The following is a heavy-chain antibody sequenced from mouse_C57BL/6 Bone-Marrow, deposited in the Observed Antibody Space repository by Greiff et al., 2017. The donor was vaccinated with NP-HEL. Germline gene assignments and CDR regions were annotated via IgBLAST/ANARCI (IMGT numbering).Heavy chain of an antibody. CDR2: INYDGSST. J-gene: IGHJ2*01. CDR1: GFTFSDYY. D-gene: IGHD2-2*01. Sequence: EVKLVESEGGLVQPGSSMKLSCTASGFTFSDYYMAWVRQVPEKGLEWVANINYDGSSTYYLDSLKSRFIISRDNAKNILYLQMSSLKSEDTATYYCARDGPSTMVTTGFDYWGQGTTLTVSS. V-gene: IGHV5-16*01. CDR3: ARDGPSTMVTTGFDY.